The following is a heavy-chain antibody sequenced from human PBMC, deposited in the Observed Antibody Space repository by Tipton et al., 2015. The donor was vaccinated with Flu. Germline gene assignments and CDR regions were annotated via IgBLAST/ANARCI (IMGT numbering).Heavy chain of an antibody. J-gene: IGHJ5*02. Sequence: TLSLTCAVSGYSISSGSFWAWIRQPPGEGLEWIGCISHSATTYYTPSLRSRVSISSDTSRNQFSLRLTSVTAADTAVYYCAREESSASPRWFDPWGQGTPVTVSS. V-gene: IGHV4-38-2*02. CDR2: ISHSATT. D-gene: IGHD6-6*01. CDR1: GYSISSGSF. CDR3: AREESSASPRWFDP.